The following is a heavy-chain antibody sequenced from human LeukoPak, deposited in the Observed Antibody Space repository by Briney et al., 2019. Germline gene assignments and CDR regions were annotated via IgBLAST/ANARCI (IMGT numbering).Heavy chain of an antibody. CDR2: IRSKANSYAT. J-gene: IGHJ4*02. CDR3: ITRPEDAAAGLDF. CDR1: TFTFSGSA. Sequence: GGSLRLSCAASTFTFSGSAMHWVRQASGKGLEWVGRIRSKANSYATAYAASVKGRFTISRDDSKNTAYLQMNSLKTEDTAVYYCITRPEDAAAGLDFWGQGTLVTVSS. D-gene: IGHD6-13*01. V-gene: IGHV3-73*01.